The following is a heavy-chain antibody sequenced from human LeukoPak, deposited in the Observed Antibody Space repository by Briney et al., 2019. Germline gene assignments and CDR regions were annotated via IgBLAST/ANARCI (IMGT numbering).Heavy chain of an antibody. CDR3: ARDGGLYSSGWYDYYYGMDV. CDR1: GYTFTSYA. CDR2: INTNTGNP. J-gene: IGHJ6*02. V-gene: IGHV7-4-1*02. D-gene: IGHD6-19*01. Sequence: ASVKVSCKASGYTFTSYAMNWVRQAPGQGLEWMGWINTNTGNPTYAQGFTGRFVFSLDTSVSTAYLQISSLKAEDTAVYCCARDGGLYSSGWYDYYYGMDVWGQGTTVTVSS.